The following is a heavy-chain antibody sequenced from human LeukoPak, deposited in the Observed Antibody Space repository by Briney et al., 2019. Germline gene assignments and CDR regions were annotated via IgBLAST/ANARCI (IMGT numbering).Heavy chain of an antibody. J-gene: IGHJ4*02. CDR3: ARLRGGCSYGRLYYFDY. V-gene: IGHV4-59*08. Sequence: SETLSLTCTVSGGPISSYYWSWIRQPPGKGLEWIGYIYYSGSTNYNPSLKSRVTISVDTSKNQFSLKLSSVTAADTAVYYCARLRGGCSYGRLYYFDYWGQGTLVTVSS. CDR1: GGPISSYY. D-gene: IGHD5-18*01. CDR2: IYYSGST.